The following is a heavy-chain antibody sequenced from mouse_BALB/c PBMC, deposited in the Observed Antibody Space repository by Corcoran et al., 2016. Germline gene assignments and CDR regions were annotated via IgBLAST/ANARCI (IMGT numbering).Heavy chain of an antibody. J-gene: IGHJ3*01. V-gene: IGHV9-3-1*01. Sequence: QIQLVQSGPELKKPGETVKISCKAAGYTFTNNGMNWGKQAPGKGLKWMGCINTYTGEPTYADDFKGRFAFSLETSASTAYLQINNLKNEDTATYFCARSSVVARGFAYWGQGTLVTVSA. CDR3: ARSSVVARGFAY. D-gene: IGHD1-1*01. CDR1: GYTFTNNG. CDR2: INTYTGEP.